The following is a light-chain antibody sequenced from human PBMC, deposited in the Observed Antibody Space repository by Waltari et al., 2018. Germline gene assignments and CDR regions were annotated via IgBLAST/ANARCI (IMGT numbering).Light chain of an antibody. CDR2: WAS. CDR3: QQYYSTPYT. J-gene: IGKJ2*01. Sequence: DIVMTQSPDSLAVSLGERATINCMSGQSVLSSSNNKNYLAWYQQKLGQPPKLLIYWASTRESGVPDRFNGSGSGTDFTLTISSLQAEDVAVYYCQQYYSTPYTFGQGTKLEIK. CDR1: QSVLSSSNNKNY. V-gene: IGKV4-1*01.